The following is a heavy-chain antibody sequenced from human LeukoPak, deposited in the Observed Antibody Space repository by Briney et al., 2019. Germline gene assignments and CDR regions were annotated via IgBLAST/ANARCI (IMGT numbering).Heavy chain of an antibody. CDR1: GVTFTSDG. V-gene: IGHV3-23*01. D-gene: IGHD3-10*02. CDR2: ISGSGGST. J-gene: IGHJ4*02. Sequence: GRSLRLSCAPSGVTFTSDGMSWVRHAPGKGLEWVSAISGSGGSTYYADSVKGRFTISRDTSKNTRYLQMNSLRAEDPPVYNCAKYLFGSYWGQGTLVTVSS. CDR3: AKYLFGSY.